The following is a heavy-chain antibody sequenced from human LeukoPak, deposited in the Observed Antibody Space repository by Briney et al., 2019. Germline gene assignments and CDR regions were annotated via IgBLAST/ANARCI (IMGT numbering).Heavy chain of an antibody. CDR2: FGTRHTHI. Sequence: GGSLRLSCVGSGLNFNTYDLTWVRQAPGKGLEWVALFGTRHTHIFYADSVEGRFAISRDNSKNTVYLQMNSLRVEDTAVYYCAKNNGWFHLAQWGQGTLVTVSS. V-gene: IGHV3-23*01. CDR3: AKNNGWFHLAQ. D-gene: IGHD6-19*01. J-gene: IGHJ4*02. CDR1: GLNFNTYD.